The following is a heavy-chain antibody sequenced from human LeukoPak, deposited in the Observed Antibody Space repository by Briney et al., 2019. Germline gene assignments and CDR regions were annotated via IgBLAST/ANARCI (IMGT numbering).Heavy chain of an antibody. CDR1: GIIFRDTW. CDR3: ARLIVATTYDAFDI. V-gene: IGHV3-21*01. J-gene: IGHJ3*02. D-gene: IGHD5-12*01. Sequence: GGSLRLSCVVSGIIFRDTWMNWVRQAPGKGLEWVSSISSSSSYIYYADSVKGRFTISRDNAKNSLYLQMNSLRAEDTAVYYCARLIVATTYDAFDIWGQGTMVTVSS. CDR2: ISSSSSYI.